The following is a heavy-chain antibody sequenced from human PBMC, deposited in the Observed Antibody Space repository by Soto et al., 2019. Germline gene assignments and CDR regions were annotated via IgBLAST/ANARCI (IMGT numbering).Heavy chain of an antibody. CDR3: AREWESTVSTWAFGAF. CDR1: GSTFRPYT. CDR2: TIHFLGVT. V-gene: IGHV1-69*08. J-gene: IGHJ4*02. D-gene: IGHD3-10*01. Sequence: QVQLVQPGAEVKKLGSSVKVSCKASGSTFRPYTANWVRQAPGQGLEWMGSTIHFLGVTNCAQKFHARVTLTADTSTTTADLELSGLRFEDTAVYYCAREWESTVSTWAFGAFWGRGTLVTVSS.